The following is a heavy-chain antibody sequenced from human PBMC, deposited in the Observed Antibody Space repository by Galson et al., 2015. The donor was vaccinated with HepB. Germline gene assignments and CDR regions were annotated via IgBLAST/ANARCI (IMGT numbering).Heavy chain of an antibody. CDR1: GYSFSHFW. D-gene: IGHD2-15*01. V-gene: IGHV5-51*01. CDR3: AKTGSSWGGAFDI. J-gene: IGHJ3*02. Sequence: QSGAEVKKPGESLKISCKASGYSFSHFWIAWVRQMPGKGLEWMGAIYPGDSDKRFSPSFEGQVTMSSDKSIRTAYVIWDSLKASDTATYYCAKTGSSWGGAFDIWGQGTMITVS. CDR2: IYPGDSDK.